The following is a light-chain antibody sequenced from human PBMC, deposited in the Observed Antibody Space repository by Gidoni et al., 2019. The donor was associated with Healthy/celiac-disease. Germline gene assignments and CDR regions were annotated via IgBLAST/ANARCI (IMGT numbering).Light chain of an antibody. V-gene: IGLV3-19*01. CDR1: SLRSYY. CDR2: GKN. Sequence: SSELTQSPAVSVALVQTVRITCQGDSLRSYYASWYQQKPGQAPVLVIYGKNNRPSGIPDRFSGSSSGNTASLTITGAQAEDEADYYCNSRDSSGNHVVFGGGTKLT. CDR3: NSRDSSGNHVV. J-gene: IGLJ2*01.